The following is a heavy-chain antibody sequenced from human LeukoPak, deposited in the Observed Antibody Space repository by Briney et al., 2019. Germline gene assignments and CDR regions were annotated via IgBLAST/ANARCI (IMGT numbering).Heavy chain of an antibody. J-gene: IGHJ4*02. CDR2: ISWNSGNI. V-gene: IGHV3-9*01. D-gene: IGHD2-2*01. Sequence: SLRLSCAASGFTFDDYAMHWVRQAPGKGLGWVSGISWNSGNIDYADSVKGRFTISRDNAKNSLYLQMNSLRAEDTALYYCAKDACSSTSCSNDYWGQGTLVTVSS. CDR3: AKDACSSTSCSNDY. CDR1: GFTFDDYA.